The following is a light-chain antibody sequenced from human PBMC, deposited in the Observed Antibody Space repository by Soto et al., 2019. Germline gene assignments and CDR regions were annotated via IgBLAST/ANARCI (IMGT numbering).Light chain of an antibody. CDR3: SSYTSSSTLV. CDR2: DVS. CDR1: TGNVGGYNN. J-gene: IGLJ2*01. Sequence: QSALTQPASLRGSPGKWFTISSPETTGNVGGYNNVSWYQQHPGKAPKFMIYDVSNRPSGVSIRFSGSKSGNTASLTISGLQAEDEADYYCSSYTSSSTLVFGGGTQLTVL. V-gene: IGLV2-14*01.